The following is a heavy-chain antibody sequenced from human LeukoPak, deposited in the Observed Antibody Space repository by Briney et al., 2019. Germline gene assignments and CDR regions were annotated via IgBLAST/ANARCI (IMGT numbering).Heavy chain of an antibody. J-gene: IGHJ4*02. D-gene: IGHD4-23*01. CDR1: GYSISSGYY. CDR2: IYHSGST. CDR3: ARDNDYGGNSNY. V-gene: IGHV4-38-2*02. Sequence: SETLSLTCTVSGYSISSGYYWGWIRQPPGKGLEWIGSIYHSGSTYYNPSLKSRVTISVDTSKNQFSLKLSSVTAADTAVYCCARDNDYGGNSNYWGQGTLVTVSS.